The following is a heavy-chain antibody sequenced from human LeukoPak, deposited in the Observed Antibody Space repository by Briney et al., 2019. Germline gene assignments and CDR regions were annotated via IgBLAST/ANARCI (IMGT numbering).Heavy chain of an antibody. V-gene: IGHV1-18*01. CDR2: ISAYNGNT. J-gene: IGHJ4*02. CDR3: AREGSTVIGIVVFDY. Sequence: ASVKVSCKASGYTFTSYGISWVRQAPGQGLEWMGWISAYNGNTNYAQKPQGRVTMTTDTSTSTAYMELRSLRSDDTAVYYCAREGSTVIGIVVFDYWGQGTLVTVSS. D-gene: IGHD3-22*01. CDR1: GYTFTSYG.